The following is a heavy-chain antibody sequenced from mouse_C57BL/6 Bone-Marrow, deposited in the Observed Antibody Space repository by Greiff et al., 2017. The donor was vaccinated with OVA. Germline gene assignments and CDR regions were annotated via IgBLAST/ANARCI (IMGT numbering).Heavy chain of an antibody. CDR2: FYPGSGSI. J-gene: IGHJ1*03. CDR1: GYPFTEYT. V-gene: IGHV1-62-2*01. D-gene: IGHD1-1*01. Sequence: VQGVESGAELVKPGASVKLSCKASGYPFTEYTIHWVKQRSGQGLEWIGWFYPGSGSIKYNEKFKDKATLTADKSSSTVYMELSRLTSQDSAVYFCARHESYYGSRRYFDVWGTGTTVTVSS. CDR3: ARHESYYGSRRYFDV.